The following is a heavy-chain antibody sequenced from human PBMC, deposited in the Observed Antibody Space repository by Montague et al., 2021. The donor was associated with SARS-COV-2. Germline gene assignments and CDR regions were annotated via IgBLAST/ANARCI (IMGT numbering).Heavy chain of an antibody. CDR1: GGSINSFY. CDR2: IYYSGST. Sequence: SETLSLTCTVSGGSINSFYWSWVRQSPGKRLEWIGSIYYSGSTYYNPSLKSRVTISVDTSKNQFSLKLSPVTAADTAVFYCARKTSRGLTIFGVVTASYCFDYWGQGTLVTVSS. V-gene: IGHV4-59*05. J-gene: IGHJ4*02. D-gene: IGHD3-3*01. CDR3: ARKTSRGLTIFGVVTASYCFDY.